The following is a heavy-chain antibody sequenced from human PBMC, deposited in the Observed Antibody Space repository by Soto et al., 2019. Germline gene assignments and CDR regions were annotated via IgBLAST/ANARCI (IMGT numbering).Heavy chain of an antibody. D-gene: IGHD2-15*01. V-gene: IGHV3-13*01. Sequence: GGSLRLSCAASGFTFSSYDMHWVRQATGKGLEWVSAIGTAGDTYYPGSVKGRFTISRENAKNSLYLQMNSLRAEDTAVYYCARVGRYCSGGSCFYYFDYWGQGTLVTVSS. J-gene: IGHJ4*02. CDR2: IGTAGDT. CDR1: GFTFSSYD. CDR3: ARVGRYCSGGSCFYYFDY.